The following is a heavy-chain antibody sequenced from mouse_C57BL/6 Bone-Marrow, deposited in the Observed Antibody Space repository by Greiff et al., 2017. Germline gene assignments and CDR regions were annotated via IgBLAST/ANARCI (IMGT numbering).Heavy chain of an antibody. J-gene: IGHJ2*01. Sequence: VKLMESGAELVMPGASVKLSCKASGYTFTSYWMHWVKQRPGQGLEWIGEIDPSDSYTNYNQKFKGKSTLTVDKSSSTAYMQLSSLTSEDSAVYYCARSYPDYWGQGTTLTVSS. D-gene: IGHD2-12*01. V-gene: IGHV1-69*01. CDR1: GYTFTSYW. CDR2: IDPSDSYT. CDR3: ARSYPDY.